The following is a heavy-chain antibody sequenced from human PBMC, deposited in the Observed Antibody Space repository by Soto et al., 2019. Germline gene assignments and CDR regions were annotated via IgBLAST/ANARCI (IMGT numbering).Heavy chain of an antibody. D-gene: IGHD3-10*01. CDR3: ARDLYLVLGVIANWSDP. Sequence: GGSLRLSCAASGFTFSSYAMHWVRQAPGKGLEWVAVISYDGSNKYYADSVKGRFTISRDNSKNTLYLQMNSLRAEDTAVYYCARDLYLVLGVIANWSDPWGQGTLVTVSS. V-gene: IGHV3-30-3*01. CDR2: ISYDGSNK. CDR1: GFTFSSYA. J-gene: IGHJ5*02.